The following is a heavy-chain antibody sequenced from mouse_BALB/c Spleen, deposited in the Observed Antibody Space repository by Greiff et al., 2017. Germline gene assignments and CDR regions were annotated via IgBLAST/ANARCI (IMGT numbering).Heavy chain of an antibody. V-gene: IGHV2-9*02. D-gene: IGHD2-14*01. Sequence: VQLVESGPGLVAPSQSLSITCTVSGFSLTSYGVHWVRQPPGKGLEWLGVIWAGGSTNYNSALMSRLSISKDNSKSQVFLKMNSLQTDDTAMYYCARNRYGDAMDYWGQGTSVTVSS. CDR3: ARNRYGDAMDY. CDR1: GFSLTSYG. J-gene: IGHJ4*01. CDR2: IWAGGST.